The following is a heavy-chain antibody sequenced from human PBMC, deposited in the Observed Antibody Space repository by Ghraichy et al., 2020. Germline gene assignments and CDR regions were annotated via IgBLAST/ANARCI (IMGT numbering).Heavy chain of an antibody. D-gene: IGHD1-26*01. CDR3: ARRGGRKDRYGMDV. J-gene: IGHJ6*02. V-gene: IGHV4-4*09. Sequence: SETLSLTCTVSGGSISSYYWSWIRQPPGKGLEWIGYIYTSGSTNYNPSLKSRVTISVDTSKNQFSLKLSSVTAADTAVYYCARRGGRKDRYGMDVWGQGTTVTVSS. CDR2: IYTSGST. CDR1: GGSISSYY.